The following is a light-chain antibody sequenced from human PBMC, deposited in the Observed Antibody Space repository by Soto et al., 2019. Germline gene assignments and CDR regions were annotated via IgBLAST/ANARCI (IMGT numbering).Light chain of an antibody. V-gene: IGKV3-20*01. CDR2: GAS. CDR3: QQYGSSPIT. CDR1: QSVSRSD. J-gene: IGKJ5*01. Sequence: EIVLTQSPGTVSLSPGERATLSCRGSQSVSRSDLAWYQHKPGQSPRLLIYGASSRATGTPGRFSGSGSGTDFTLTISRLEPEDFAVYYCQQYGSSPITFGQGTRLEIK.